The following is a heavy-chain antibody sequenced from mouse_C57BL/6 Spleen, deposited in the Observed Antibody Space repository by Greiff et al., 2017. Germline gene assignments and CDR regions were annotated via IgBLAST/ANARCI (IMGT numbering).Heavy chain of an antibody. D-gene: IGHD1-1*01. CDR1: GFNIKDYY. Sequence: EVQLVESGAELVRPGASVKLSCTASGFNIKDYYMHWVKQRPEQGLEWIGRIDPEDGDTEYAPKFQGKATMTADTSSSTAYLQLSSLTSEDTAVYYCSPTGSSSEWYFDVWGTGTTVTVSS. CDR3: SPTGSSSEWYFDV. J-gene: IGHJ1*03. V-gene: IGHV14-1*01. CDR2: IDPEDGDT.